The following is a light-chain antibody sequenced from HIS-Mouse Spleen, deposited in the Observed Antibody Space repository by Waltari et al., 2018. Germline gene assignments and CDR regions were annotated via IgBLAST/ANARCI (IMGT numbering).Light chain of an antibody. J-gene: IGKJ2*01. CDR3: QQYYSTPYT. Sequence: DIVMTQSPDSLAVSLGERATIKCKSSQSVLYSSNNKNYLAWYPQKPGQPPKLLIYWAATRESGVPDRFSGSGSGTDFTLTISSLQAEDVAVYYCQQYYSTPYTFGQGTKLEIK. CDR2: WAA. CDR1: QSVLYSSNNKNY. V-gene: IGKV4-1*01.